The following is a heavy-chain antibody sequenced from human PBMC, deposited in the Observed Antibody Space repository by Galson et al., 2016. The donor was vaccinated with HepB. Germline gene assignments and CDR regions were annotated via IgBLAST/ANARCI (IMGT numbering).Heavy chain of an antibody. V-gene: IGHV4-61*08. J-gene: IGHJ4*02. CDR1: GGSISSGGYY. CDR2: IYDTGST. Sequence: SETLSLTCTVSGGSISSGGYYWSWIRQHPGKGLEWIGYIYDTGSTIYNPSLKSRVTISIDTSKNQFSLNLTSVTAADTAVYYCARDKGEAAAGRGNFDYWGQGTLVTVSS. CDR3: ARDKGEAAAGRGNFDY. D-gene: IGHD6-25*01.